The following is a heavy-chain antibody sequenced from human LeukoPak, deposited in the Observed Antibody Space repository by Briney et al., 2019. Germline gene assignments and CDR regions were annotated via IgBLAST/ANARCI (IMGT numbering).Heavy chain of an antibody. J-gene: IGHJ4*02. V-gene: IGHV4-30-2*01. CDR3: ASGYSYGYAGGLDY. CDR1: GGSISSGGYS. D-gene: IGHD5-18*01. Sequence: PSETLSLTCAVSGGSISSGGYSWSWIRQPPGKGLEWIGYIYHSGSTYYNPSLKSRVTISVDRSKNQFSLKLSSVTAADTAVYYCASGYSYGYAGGLDYWVQGTLVTVSS. CDR2: IYHSGST.